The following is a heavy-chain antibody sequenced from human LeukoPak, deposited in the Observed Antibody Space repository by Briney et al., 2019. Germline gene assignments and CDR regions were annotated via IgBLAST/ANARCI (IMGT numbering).Heavy chain of an antibody. CDR2: ISYDGDKK. V-gene: IGHV3-30-3*01. CDR3: PRDRTPYCGGDCSVDY. D-gene: IGHD2-21*02. CDR1: GFTVSSNY. Sequence: GGSLRLSCAASGFTVSSNYMSWVRQAPGKGLEWVAVISYDGDKKYYADSVKGRFTISRDNSKNTLYLQMNSLRVEDTAMYYCPRDRTPYCGGDCSVDYWGQGTLVTVSS. J-gene: IGHJ4*02.